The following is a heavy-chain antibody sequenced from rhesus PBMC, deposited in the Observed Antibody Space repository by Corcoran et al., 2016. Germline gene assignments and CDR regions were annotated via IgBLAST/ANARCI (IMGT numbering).Heavy chain of an antibody. D-gene: IGHD6-13*01. J-gene: IGHJ4*01. CDR1: GYSISSGYG. Sequence: QVQLQESGPGLVKPSETLSLTCAVSGYSISSGYGWGWIRPPPGKGLEWIGQIYGGSGSTYYNPSLKSRVTVSKDTSKNQVSLKLSSVTAADTAVYYCARDRYGIFDYWGQGVLVTVSS. CDR3: ARDRYGIFDY. V-gene: IGHV4-127*01. CDR2: IYGGSGST.